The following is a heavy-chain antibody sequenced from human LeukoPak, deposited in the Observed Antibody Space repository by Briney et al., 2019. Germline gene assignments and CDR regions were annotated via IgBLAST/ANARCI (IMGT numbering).Heavy chain of an antibody. J-gene: IGHJ6*02. Sequence: GGSLRLSCAASGFTFDDYAMHWVRQAPGKGLEWVSLISGDGGSTYYADSVKGRFTISRDNSKNSLYLQMNSLGTEDTALYYCAKGYTESLYYYYYYGMDVWGQGTTVTVSS. V-gene: IGHV3-43*02. D-gene: IGHD2-2*02. CDR2: ISGDGGST. CDR1: GFTFDDYA. CDR3: AKGYTESLYYYYYYGMDV.